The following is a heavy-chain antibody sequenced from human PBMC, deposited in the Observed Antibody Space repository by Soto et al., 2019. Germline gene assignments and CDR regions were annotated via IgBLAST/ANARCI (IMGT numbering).Heavy chain of an antibody. D-gene: IGHD2-15*01. V-gene: IGHV1-69*02. CDR2: IIPILGIA. J-gene: IGHJ5*02. CDR1: GGTFSSYT. Sequence: QVQLVQSGAEVKKPGSSVKVSCKASGGTFSSYTISWVRQAPGQGLEWMGRIIPILGIANYAQKFQGRVTITADKSTSTAYMELSSLRSEDTAVYYCARAPAVVVVAATGWFDPWGQGTLVTVSP. CDR3: ARAPAVVVVAATGWFDP.